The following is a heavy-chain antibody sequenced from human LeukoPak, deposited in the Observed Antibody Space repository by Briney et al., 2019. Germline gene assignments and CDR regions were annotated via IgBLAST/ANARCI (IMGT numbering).Heavy chain of an antibody. CDR1: GFTFSSYG. CDR3: AKETRWLHDALDI. J-gene: IGHJ3*02. D-gene: IGHD5-24*01. Sequence: PGGSLRLSCAASGFTFSSYGMHWVRQAPGKGLEWVAVISYDGSNKYYADSVKGRFTISRDNSKNTLYLQMNSLRAEDTAVYYCAKETRWLHDALDIWGQGTMVTVSS. CDR2: ISYDGSNK. V-gene: IGHV3-30*18.